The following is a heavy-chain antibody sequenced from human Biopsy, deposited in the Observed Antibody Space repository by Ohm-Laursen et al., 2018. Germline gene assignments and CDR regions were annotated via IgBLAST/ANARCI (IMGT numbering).Heavy chain of an antibody. CDR2: MYYSGNT. J-gene: IGHJ6*02. Sequence: SDTLSLTCNVSGGSISNLYWSWIRQPSGKGLEWIGYMYYSGNTNYNPSLKSRVTISVDTSKNQLSLKLRSVTAADTAVYYCALETTYCSGNRCYPDGMDVWGQGIAVTVS. CDR1: GGSISNLY. V-gene: IGHV4-59*08. D-gene: IGHD2-15*01. CDR3: ALETTYCSGNRCYPDGMDV.